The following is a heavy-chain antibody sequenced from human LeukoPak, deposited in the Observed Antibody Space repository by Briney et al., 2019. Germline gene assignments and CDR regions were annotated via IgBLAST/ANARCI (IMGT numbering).Heavy chain of an antibody. J-gene: IGHJ4*02. CDR2: ISFDGSNK. D-gene: IGHD4-17*01. Sequence: GGSLRLSCAAFGFTFSSYGMHWVRQAPGKGLEWVAVISFDGSNKYYADSVKGRFTISRDNSKNTVYLQMNSLRADDTAVYYCANDYGDYVFDYWGQGTLVTVSS. CDR1: GFTFSSYG. CDR3: ANDYGDYVFDY. V-gene: IGHV3-30*18.